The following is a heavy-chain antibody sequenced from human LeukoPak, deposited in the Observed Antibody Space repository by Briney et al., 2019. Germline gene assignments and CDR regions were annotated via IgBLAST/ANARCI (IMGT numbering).Heavy chain of an antibody. CDR1: GLTFSSYN. D-gene: IGHD3-10*01. CDR2: ISYDGNNK. CDR3: AKGYDYRSGAGSFDY. V-gene: IGHV3-30*18. J-gene: IGHJ4*02. Sequence: GGSLRLSCAASGLTFSSYNMHWVRQAPGKGLEWVAVISYDGNNKYYADSVKGRFTISRDNSKNTLYMQMNGLRAEDTAVYYCAKGYDYRSGAGSFDYWGQGTLVTVSS.